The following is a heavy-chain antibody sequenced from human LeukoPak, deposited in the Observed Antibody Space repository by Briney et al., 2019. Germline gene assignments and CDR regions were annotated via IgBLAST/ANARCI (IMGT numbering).Heavy chain of an antibody. J-gene: IGHJ4*02. CDR1: GGSFSGYY. CDR2: INHSGST. D-gene: IGHD4-17*01. V-gene: IGHV4-34*01. CDR3: ARPHTGFYGDYFDY. Sequence: SETLSLTCAVYGGSFSGYYWSWIRQPPGKGLEWIGEINHSGSTNYNPSLKSRVTISVDTSKNQFSLKLSSVTAADTAVYYCARPHTGFYGDYFDYWGQGTLVTVS.